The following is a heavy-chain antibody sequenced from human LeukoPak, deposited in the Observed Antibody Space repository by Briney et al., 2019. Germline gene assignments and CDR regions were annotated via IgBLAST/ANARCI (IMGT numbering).Heavy chain of an antibody. CDR2: ISAYNGNT. Sequence: GASVKVSCKASGYTFTSYGISWVRQAPGQGLEWMGWISAYNGNTNYAQKLQGRVTMTTDTSTSTAYMELRSLRSDDTAVYYCARAHPFLWTGYPPTEFDPWGQGTLVTVSS. J-gene: IGHJ5*02. D-gene: IGHD3/OR15-3a*01. CDR3: ARAHPFLWTGYPPTEFDP. CDR1: GYTFTSYG. V-gene: IGHV1-18*01.